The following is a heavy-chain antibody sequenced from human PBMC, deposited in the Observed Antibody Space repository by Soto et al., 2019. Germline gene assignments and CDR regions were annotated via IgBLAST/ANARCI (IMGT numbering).Heavy chain of an antibody. CDR2: ISGSGGST. CDR1: GFTFSSYA. J-gene: IGHJ6*03. V-gene: IGHV3-23*01. Sequence: EVQLLESGGGLVQPGGSLSLSCAASGFTFSSYALTWVRQAPGKGLEWVSAISGSGGSTYYADSVKGRFTIARDNSKNTLYLKRNSLRAEDTAVYYCATGSGSYSSDYFYYYMDVWGKGSTVTVSS. D-gene: IGHD3-10*01. CDR3: ATGSGSYSSDYFYYYMDV.